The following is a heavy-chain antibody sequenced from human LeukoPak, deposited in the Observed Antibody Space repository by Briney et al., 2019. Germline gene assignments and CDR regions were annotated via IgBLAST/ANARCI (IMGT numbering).Heavy chain of an antibody. D-gene: IGHD2-15*01. Sequence: GGSLRLSCAASGFTFSSYAMSWVRQAPGKGLEWVSAISGSGGSTYYADSVKGRFTISRDNSKNTLYLQMNSLRAEDTAVYYCAKESYIVVVVAATRSHFDYWGQGTLVTVSS. V-gene: IGHV3-23*01. CDR3: AKESYIVVVVAATRSHFDY. CDR1: GFTFSSYA. J-gene: IGHJ4*02. CDR2: ISGSGGST.